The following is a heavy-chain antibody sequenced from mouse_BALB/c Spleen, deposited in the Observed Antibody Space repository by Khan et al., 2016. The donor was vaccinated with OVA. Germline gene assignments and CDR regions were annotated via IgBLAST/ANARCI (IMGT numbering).Heavy chain of an antibody. D-gene: IGHD1-1*02. CDR1: GFTFSSFG. J-gene: IGHJ2*01. CDR3: AREGWGY. Sequence: EVQVVESGGGLVQPGGSRKLSCAASGFTFSSFGMHWVRQAPEKGLEWVAYISSGSSTIYYADTVKGRFTISRDNPKNTLFLQMTSLRSEDTAMXYCAREGWGYWGQGTTLTVSS. CDR2: ISSGSSTI. V-gene: IGHV5-17*02.